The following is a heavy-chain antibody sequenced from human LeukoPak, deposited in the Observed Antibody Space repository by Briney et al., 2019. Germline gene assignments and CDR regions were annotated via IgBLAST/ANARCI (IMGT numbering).Heavy chain of an antibody. V-gene: IGHV3-7*01. CDR3: ATGDDYDDYFDY. CDR1: GFTSSHYW. D-gene: IGHD4-17*01. J-gene: IGHJ4*02. Sequence: GGSLRLSCAASGFTSSHYWMTWVRQAPGKRLEWVANINQEGSEKYYVDPVKGRFSISRDNAKNSVYLQMNSLRAEDTAVYYCATGDDYDDYFDYWGQGTLVTVSS. CDR2: INQEGSEK.